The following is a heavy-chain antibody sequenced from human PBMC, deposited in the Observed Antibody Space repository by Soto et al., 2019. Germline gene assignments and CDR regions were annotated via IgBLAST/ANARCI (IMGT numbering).Heavy chain of an antibody. CDR2: IWYDGSST. D-gene: IGHD3-10*01. V-gene: IGHV3-33*01. Sequence: VQLVESGGGVVQPGRSLRLSCAASGFTFSGYGMHWGRQAPGKGLEWVAVIWYDGSSTDYADSVKGRFIISRDNSKNTLYLQMNSLRGEDTAVYYCARDNRYYGSGSIDYWGQGTLVTVSS. CDR1: GFTFSGYG. CDR3: ARDNRYYGSGSIDY. J-gene: IGHJ4*02.